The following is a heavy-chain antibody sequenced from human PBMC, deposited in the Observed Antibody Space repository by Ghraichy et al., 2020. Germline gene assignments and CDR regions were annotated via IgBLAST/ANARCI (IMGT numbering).Heavy chain of an antibody. J-gene: IGHJ4*02. Sequence: GGSLRLSCTASGFTFSSYDMNWVRQVPGKGLEWVSYIRTTSSTIYYIDSVKGRFTISRDNAKNSVYLQMNSLRDEDTAVYYCARDLFDQSPDYWGQGTLVTVSS. CDR2: IRTTSSTI. CDR1: GFTFSSYD. CDR3: ARDLFDQSPDY. V-gene: IGHV3-48*02.